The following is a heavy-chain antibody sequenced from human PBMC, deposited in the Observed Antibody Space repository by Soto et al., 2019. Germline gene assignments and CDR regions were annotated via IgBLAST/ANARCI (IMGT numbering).Heavy chain of an antibody. D-gene: IGHD2-21*02. J-gene: IGHJ3*02. CDR1: GFTVRMHD. V-gene: IGHV3-64D*08. Sequence: AGGSLRLSCSPGGFTVRMHDMQWFRQVAGRGLECVSAISSTGARTYYADSVNGRSTISRDNPKNTLYLQMSSPRAEDTDVSYCVKDIPPSHCGGACYGFEIWGPGTLATVSS. CDR3: VKDIPPSHCGGACYGFEI. CDR2: ISSTGART.